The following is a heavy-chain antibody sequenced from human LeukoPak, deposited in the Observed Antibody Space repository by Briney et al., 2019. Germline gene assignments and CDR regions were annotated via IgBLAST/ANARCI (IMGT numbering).Heavy chain of an antibody. V-gene: IGHV3-73*01. Sequence: GGSLRLSCAASGFAFSDSAMHWVRQASGKGLEWVGRIRSKANNYATAYAASVKGRFTISRDDSKKMAYLQMNSLKTEDTAVYYCTRDYGADYWGQGTLVTVSS. CDR2: IRSKANNYAT. CDR1: GFAFSDSA. J-gene: IGHJ4*02. CDR3: TRDYGADY. D-gene: IGHD4-17*01.